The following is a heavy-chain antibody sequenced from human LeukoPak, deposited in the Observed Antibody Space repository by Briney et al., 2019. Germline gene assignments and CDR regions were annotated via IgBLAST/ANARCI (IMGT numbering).Heavy chain of an antibody. D-gene: IGHD2-8*01. Sequence: GGSLSLSCAAAGIIFDDHGMGWVRQAPGKGREWVTVINWNGGSKGYADSVKGRFTISRDNAKNSLYLQMNSLRAEDTALYYCAGGDRNGWYFNYWGQGTLVTVSS. CDR3: AGGDRNGWYFNY. CDR2: INWNGGSK. J-gene: IGHJ4*02. V-gene: IGHV3-20*04. CDR1: GIIFDDHG.